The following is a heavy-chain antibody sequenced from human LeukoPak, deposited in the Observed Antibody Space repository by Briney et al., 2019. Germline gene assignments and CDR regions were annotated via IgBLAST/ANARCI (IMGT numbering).Heavy chain of an antibody. CDR3: ARSSGNYWAGPFDY. CDR2: IRSNDIST. J-gene: IGHJ4*02. Sequence: GGSLRLSCTASVLNFRSYALSWVRQAPGKGLEWVSGIRSNDISTYYADSVKRRFTISRDNSKSPVYLQMNSLRAEDTAVYYCARSSGNYWAGPFDYWGQGTLVTVPS. D-gene: IGHD1-26*01. CDR1: VLNFRSYA. V-gene: IGHV3-23*01.